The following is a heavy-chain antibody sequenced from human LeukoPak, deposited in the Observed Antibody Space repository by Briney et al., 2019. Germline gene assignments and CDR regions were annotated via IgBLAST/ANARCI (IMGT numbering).Heavy chain of an antibody. CDR2: INPSGGST. Sequence: GASVKVSCKASGYTFTSYYMHWVRQAPGQGLEWMGIINPSGGSTSYAQKFQGRVTMTRDMSTSTVYMELSSLRSDDTAVYYCARGRMMFSGYYYYYMDVWGKGTTVTISS. J-gene: IGHJ6*03. CDR3: ARGRMMFSGYYYYYMDV. CDR1: GYTFTSYY. V-gene: IGHV1-46*01. D-gene: IGHD3-10*02.